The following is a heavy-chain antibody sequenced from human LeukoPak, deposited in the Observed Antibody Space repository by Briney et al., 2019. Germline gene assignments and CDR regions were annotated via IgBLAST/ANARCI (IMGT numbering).Heavy chain of an antibody. V-gene: IGHV4-59*01. Sequence: SATLSLTCTVSGGSISSYYWSWIRQPPGKGLEWIGYIYYSGSTNYNPSLKSRVTISVDTSKNQFSLKLSSVTAADTAVHYCARGEQNYDILTGYYSNAFDIWGQGTMVTVSS. CDR3: ARGEQNYDILTGYYSNAFDI. D-gene: IGHD3-9*01. J-gene: IGHJ3*02. CDR1: GGSISSYY. CDR2: IYYSGST.